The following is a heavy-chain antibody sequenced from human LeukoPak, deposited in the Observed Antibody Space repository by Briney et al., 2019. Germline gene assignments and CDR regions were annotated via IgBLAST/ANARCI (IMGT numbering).Heavy chain of an antibody. CDR3: ARSESGYPYYFDY. D-gene: IGHD3-3*01. CDR2: ISAYNGNT. Sequence: GASVKVSCKASGYTFTNFGITWVRQAPGQGLEWMGWISAYNGNTNYAQKLQGRVTMTTDTSTSTAYMELRSLRSDDTAVYFCARSESGYPYYFDYWGQGTLVTVSS. CDR1: GYTFTNFG. V-gene: IGHV1-18*01. J-gene: IGHJ4*02.